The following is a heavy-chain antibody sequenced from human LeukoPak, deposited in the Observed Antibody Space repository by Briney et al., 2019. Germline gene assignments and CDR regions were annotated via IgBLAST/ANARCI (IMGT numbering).Heavy chain of an antibody. CDR2: ISGSGGST. Sequence: GGSLRLSCAASGFTFSSYGMSWVRQAPGRGLEWVSAISGSGGSTYYADSVKGRFTISRDNSKNTLYLQMNSLRAEDTAVYYCAKLRPAMVRGVPRDYWGQGTLVTVSS. V-gene: IGHV3-23*01. CDR1: GFTFSSYG. CDR3: AKLRPAMVRGVPRDY. D-gene: IGHD3-10*01. J-gene: IGHJ4*02.